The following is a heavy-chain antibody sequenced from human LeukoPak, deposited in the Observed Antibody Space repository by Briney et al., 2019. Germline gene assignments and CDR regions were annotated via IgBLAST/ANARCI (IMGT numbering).Heavy chain of an antibody. V-gene: IGHV4-39*07. CDR1: GGSISSSGYY. D-gene: IGHD4-17*01. Sequence: SETLSLTCTVSGGSISSSGYYWSWIRQPPGKGLEWIGEINHSGSTNYNPSLKSRVTISVDTSKNQFSLKLSSVTAADTAVYYCAREEDYGDYPGGDYFDYWGQGTLVTVSS. CDR2: INHSGST. CDR3: AREEDYGDYPGGDYFDY. J-gene: IGHJ4*02.